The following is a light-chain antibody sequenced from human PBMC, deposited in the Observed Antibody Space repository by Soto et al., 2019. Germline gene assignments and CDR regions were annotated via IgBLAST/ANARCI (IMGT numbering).Light chain of an antibody. V-gene: IGKV3-15*01. CDR2: GSS. CDR1: QSVSGD. J-gene: IGKJ4*02. Sequence: EIVRTQSPATLSVSPGERATLSCRASQSVSGDLAWDQQKPGQPPRLLIYGSSTRATGIPARFSGSGSGTEVTLTISSLQSEDFAVYYCQQYKNLTLPFGGGTKVEIK. CDR3: QQYKNLTLP.